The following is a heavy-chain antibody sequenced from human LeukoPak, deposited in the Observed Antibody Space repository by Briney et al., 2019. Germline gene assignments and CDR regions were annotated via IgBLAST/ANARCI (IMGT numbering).Heavy chain of an antibody. J-gene: IGHJ4*02. V-gene: IGHV1-2*02. D-gene: IGHD3-10*01. Sequence: ASVTVSCKASGYTFTGYYMHWVRLAPGQGLEWMGWINPYSGGTNYAQKFQGRGTMTRDTSISTAYMELSRLRSDDTAVDYYARDLRDYGSGSYYPSDYWGQGTLVTVSS. CDR2: INPYSGGT. CDR3: ARDLRDYGSGSYYPSDY. CDR1: GYTFTGYY.